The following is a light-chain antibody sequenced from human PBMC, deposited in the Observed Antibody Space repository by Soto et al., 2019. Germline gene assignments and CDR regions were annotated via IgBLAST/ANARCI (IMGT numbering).Light chain of an antibody. CDR1: QSVTSSY. J-gene: IGKJ4*01. CDR3: QQYNNSPLT. Sequence: EIVLTQSPGTLSSSPGERATLSCRASQSVTSSYVAWYQQKPGQAPRLPIYAASSRATGIPDRFSGSGSGTDFTLTISRLEPEDFAVYYCQQYNNSPLTFGGGTKVEI. V-gene: IGKV3-20*01. CDR2: AAS.